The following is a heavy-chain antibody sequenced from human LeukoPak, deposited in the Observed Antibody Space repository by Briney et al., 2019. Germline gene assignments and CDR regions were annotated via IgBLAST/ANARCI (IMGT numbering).Heavy chain of an antibody. Sequence: QPGRSLRLSCAASGFTFSSYGMHWVRQAPGKGLEWVAVIWYDGGNKYYADSVKGRFTISRDNSKNTLYLQMNSLRAEDTAVYYCARDDYYDSSGYYNSIDYWGQGTLVTVSS. V-gene: IGHV3-33*01. CDR3: ARDDYYDSSGYYNSIDY. CDR1: GFTFSSYG. D-gene: IGHD3-22*01. J-gene: IGHJ4*02. CDR2: IWYDGGNK.